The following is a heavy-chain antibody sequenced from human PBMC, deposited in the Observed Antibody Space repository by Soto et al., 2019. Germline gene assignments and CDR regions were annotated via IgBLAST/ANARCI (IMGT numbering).Heavy chain of an antibody. CDR2: ISSNGGTT. V-gene: IGHV3-64*01. D-gene: IGHD1-7*01. J-gene: IGHJ4*02. Sequence: EVQLAESGGGMVQPGGSLRLSCVASGFTFSSYDMHWVRQATGKGLEYVSSISSNGGTTYYGNSVKGRFTISRDNSKNPLCLQMGRLGAEGMAVFYCVMRVSGNYDYWGQGTLVTVSS. CDR3: VMRVSGNYDY. CDR1: GFTFSSYD.